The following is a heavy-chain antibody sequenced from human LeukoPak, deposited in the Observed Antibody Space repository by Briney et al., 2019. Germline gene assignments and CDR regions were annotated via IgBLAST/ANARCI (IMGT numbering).Heavy chain of an antibody. Sequence: GGSLRLSCAASGFTFSSYAMSWVRQAPGKGLEWVSYIDGSTSTIYYADSVKGRFTISRDNAKNSLYLQMNSLRAEDTAVYYCARDRAAPTWYFDLWGRGTLVTVSS. CDR1: GFTFSSYA. D-gene: IGHD2-15*01. V-gene: IGHV3-48*01. CDR3: ARDRAAPTWYFDL. CDR2: IDGSTSTI. J-gene: IGHJ2*01.